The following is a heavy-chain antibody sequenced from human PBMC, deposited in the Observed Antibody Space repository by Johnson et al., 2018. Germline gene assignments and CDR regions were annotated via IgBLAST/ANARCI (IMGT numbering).Heavy chain of an antibody. V-gene: IGHV4-59*11. Sequence: QVQLQESGPGLVKPSETLSLTCTDSGGPIFSHYWNWIRQPPGKGLEWIGKIYYSGGTKYNPSLKSRVTISIDTSKNQFSLQLSSATAADTAVYYCAREISGYDSSAKGYGLDVWGQGTTVTVSS. CDR2: IYYSGGT. D-gene: IGHD3-22*01. J-gene: IGHJ6*02. CDR3: AREISGYDSSAKGYGLDV. CDR1: GGPIFSHY.